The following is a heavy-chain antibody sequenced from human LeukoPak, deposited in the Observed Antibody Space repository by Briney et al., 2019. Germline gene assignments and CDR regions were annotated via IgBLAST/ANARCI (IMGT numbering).Heavy chain of an antibody. V-gene: IGHV3-64*01. CDR1: GFTFSSYA. CDR2: ISSNGGST. J-gene: IGHJ4*02. CDR3: AREAHSSGFRRLAGADY. D-gene: IGHD6-19*01. Sequence: GGSLRLSCAASGFTFSSYAMHWVRQAPGKGLEYVSAISSNGGSTYYANSVKGRFTISRDNSKNTLYLQMGSLRAEDMAVYYCAREAHSSGFRRLAGADYWGQGTLVTVPS.